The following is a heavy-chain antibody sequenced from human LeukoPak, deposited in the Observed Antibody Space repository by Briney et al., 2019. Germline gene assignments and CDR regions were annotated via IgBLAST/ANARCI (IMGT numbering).Heavy chain of an antibody. D-gene: IGHD5-12*01. J-gene: IGHJ4*02. V-gene: IGHV3-23*01. CDR2: VAKSGADT. Sequence: GGSLRLSCVASGFTFSSYDMTWVRQAPGKGLEWVSGVAKSGADTYYADSVRGRFTISRDNSKNTLYLQMKSLRAEDTAVYYCATQWLRRGIGFWGQRTLVTVSS. CDR1: GFTFSSYD. CDR3: ATQWLRRGIGF.